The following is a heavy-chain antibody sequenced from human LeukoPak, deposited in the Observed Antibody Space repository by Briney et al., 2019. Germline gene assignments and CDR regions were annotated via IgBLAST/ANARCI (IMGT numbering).Heavy chain of an antibody. D-gene: IGHD6-19*01. CDR2: ISPSGDIT. J-gene: IGHJ2*01. V-gene: IGHV3-23*01. CDR3: ARAGYSSGWYDLGYFDL. Sequence: GGSLRLSCAASGFTFRKHGMNWVRQAPGKGLEWVSGISPSGDITYYADSVKGRFTISRDNSKNTLYLEVISLTAEDTAVYYCARAGYSSGWYDLGYFDLWGRGTLVTVSS. CDR1: GFTFRKHG.